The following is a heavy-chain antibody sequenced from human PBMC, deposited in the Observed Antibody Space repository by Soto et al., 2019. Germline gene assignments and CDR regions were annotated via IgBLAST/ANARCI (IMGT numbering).Heavy chain of an antibody. D-gene: IGHD3-10*01. J-gene: IGHJ4*02. CDR2: ILYGGTT. V-gene: IGHV4-39*01. Sequence: QVQLQESGPGLVKPSETLSLTCTVSGGSISGYYWTWIRQPPGKGPEWVGSILYGGTTEYNPSLKSRLTMSLDTSKNNFSPELRSVTAADTAVYYCARHRGPAPVYWGQGPLVTASS. CDR1: GGSISGYY. CDR3: ARHRGPAPVY.